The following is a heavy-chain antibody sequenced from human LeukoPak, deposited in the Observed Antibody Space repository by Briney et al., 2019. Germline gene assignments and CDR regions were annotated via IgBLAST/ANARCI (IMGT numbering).Heavy chain of an antibody. CDR1: GFTFDDYA. Sequence: PGGSLRLSCAASGFTFDDYAMHWVRQAPGKGLEWVSGISWNSGSIGYADPVKGRFTISRDNAKNSLYLQMNSLRAEDTALYYCAKVAGRVYSSSLIDYWGQGTLVTVSS. CDR2: ISWNSGSI. J-gene: IGHJ4*02. CDR3: AKVAGRVYSSSLIDY. D-gene: IGHD6-13*01. V-gene: IGHV3-9*01.